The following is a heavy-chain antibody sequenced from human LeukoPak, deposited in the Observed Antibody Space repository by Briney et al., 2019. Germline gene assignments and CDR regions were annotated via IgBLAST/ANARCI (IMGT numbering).Heavy chain of an antibody. J-gene: IGHJ4*02. D-gene: IGHD3-22*01. V-gene: IGHV4-61*09. Sequence: PSETLSLTCTVSGGSISSGTYYWSWIWQPAGKGLEWIGHISTSGGTNYNPSLKRRVTISVDTSNNQFSLNLSSVTAADTAVYYCARGGHYYDSSGYPFNYWGQGTLVTVSS. CDR2: ISTSGGT. CDR1: GGSISSGTYY. CDR3: ARGGHYYDSSGYPFNY.